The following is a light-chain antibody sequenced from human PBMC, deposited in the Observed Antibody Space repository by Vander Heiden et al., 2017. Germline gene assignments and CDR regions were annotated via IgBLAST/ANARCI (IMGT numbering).Light chain of an antibody. CDR2: AAS. J-gene: IGKJ1*01. Sequence: DIQMTQSPSSLSASVGDRVTITCRASQYISSYLNWYQQKPGKAPNLLIYAASSLPSGVPSRFSGSGSGTDFTLTISSLQPEDFATYYCQQSFILPWTFGQGTNVEIK. CDR3: QQSFILPWT. CDR1: QYISSY. V-gene: IGKV1-39*01.